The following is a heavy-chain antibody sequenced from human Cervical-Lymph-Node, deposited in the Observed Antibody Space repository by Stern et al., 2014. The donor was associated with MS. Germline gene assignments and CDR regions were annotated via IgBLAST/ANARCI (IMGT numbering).Heavy chain of an antibody. V-gene: IGHV4-31*03. Sequence: VQLQESGPGLVKPSQTLSLTCTVSGGSISSGGYYWSWIRQHPGKGLEWIGYIYYSGSTYYNPSLKSRVTISIDTSKNQFSLKLSSVTAADKAVYYCARVSYDFWSGYYVFDYWGQGTLVTVSS. CDR2: IYYSGST. D-gene: IGHD3-3*01. J-gene: IGHJ4*02. CDR1: GGSISSGGYY. CDR3: ARVSYDFWSGYYVFDY.